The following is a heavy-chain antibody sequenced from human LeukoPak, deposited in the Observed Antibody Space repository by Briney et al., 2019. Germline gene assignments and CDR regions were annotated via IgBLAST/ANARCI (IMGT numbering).Heavy chain of an antibody. CDR2: IYYSGST. Sequence: SETLSLTCTVSGGSISSYYWGWIRQPPGKGLEWIGSIYYSGSTYYNPSLKSRVTISVDTSKNQFSLKLSSVTAADTAVYYCARHVEYYDILTGYYQLYYFDYWGQGTLVTVSS. J-gene: IGHJ4*02. CDR1: GGSISSYY. V-gene: IGHV4-39*01. CDR3: ARHVEYYDILTGYYQLYYFDY. D-gene: IGHD3-9*01.